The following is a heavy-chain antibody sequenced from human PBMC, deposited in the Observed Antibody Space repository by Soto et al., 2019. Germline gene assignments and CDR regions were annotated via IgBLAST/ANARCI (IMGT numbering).Heavy chain of an antibody. J-gene: IGHJ4*02. CDR2: IYYSGST. CDR1: GGSISSYY. Sequence: SETLSLTCTVSGGSISSYYWSWIRQPPGKGLEWIGYIYYSGSTNYNPSLKSRVTISVDTSKNQFSLKLSSVTAADTAVYYCARSIAVDYFDYWGQGTLVTVSS. CDR3: ARSIAVDYFDY. D-gene: IGHD6-19*01. V-gene: IGHV4-59*08.